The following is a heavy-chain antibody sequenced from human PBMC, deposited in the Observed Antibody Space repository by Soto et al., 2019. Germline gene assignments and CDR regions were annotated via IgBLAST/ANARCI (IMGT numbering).Heavy chain of an antibody. V-gene: IGHV1-2*04. CDR3: ARDWVGSSPTYYFDY. D-gene: IGHD6-6*01. J-gene: IGHJ4*02. Sequence: QVQLVQSGAEVKKPGASVNVSCTASGYTFTGYYMHWVRQAPGQGLEWRRWMDPNSGGTNYAQKFQGWVTMTRDTSFSPAYMELSRLISDDTAVSYCARDWVGSSPTYYFDYWGQGTLVNFSS. CDR2: MDPNSGGT. CDR1: GYTFTGYY.